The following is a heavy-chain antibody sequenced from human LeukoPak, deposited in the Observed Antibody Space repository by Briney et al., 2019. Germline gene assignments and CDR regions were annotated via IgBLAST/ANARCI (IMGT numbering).Heavy chain of an antibody. J-gene: IGHJ6*02. V-gene: IGHV5-51*07. CDR1: GCTFTTYY. Sequence: GESLKISCKDSGCTFTTYYIGWVHQMPGKGLEWMGIFYASDSENKYSPSFRGQVTISADKSAYLQWSSLKASESAMCYCARGAIYDMDVWGQGTTVTGSS. CDR2: FYASDSEN. D-gene: IGHD3-9*01. CDR3: ARGAIYDMDV.